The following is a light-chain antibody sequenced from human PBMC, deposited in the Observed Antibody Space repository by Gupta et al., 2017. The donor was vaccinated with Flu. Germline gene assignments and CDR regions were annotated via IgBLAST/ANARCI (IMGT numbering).Light chain of an antibody. Sequence: EIVSTQSPATLSLSPGERATLSCRASKSVSSYLAWYQQKPGQAPRLLIYDASNRATGIPARFSGSGSGTDFTLTISSLEPEDFAVYYCQQRSNWPPYTFGQGTKLEIK. J-gene: IGKJ2*01. V-gene: IGKV3-11*01. CDR1: KSVSSY. CDR3: QQRSNWPPYT. CDR2: DAS.